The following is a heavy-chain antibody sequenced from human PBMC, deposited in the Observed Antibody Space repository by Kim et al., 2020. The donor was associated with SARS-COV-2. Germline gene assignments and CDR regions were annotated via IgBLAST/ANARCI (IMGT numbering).Heavy chain of an antibody. CDR2: IYYSGST. CDR1: GGSISSSSYY. J-gene: IGHJ3*02. V-gene: IGHV4-39*07. D-gene: IGHD3-9*01. Sequence: SQTLSLTCTVSGGSISSSSYYWGWIRQPPGKGLEWIGSIYYSGSTYYNPSLKSRVTISVDTSKNQFSLKLSSVTAADTAVYYCARVLILTNAGAFDIWGQGTMVTVSS. CDR3: ARVLILTNAGAFDI.